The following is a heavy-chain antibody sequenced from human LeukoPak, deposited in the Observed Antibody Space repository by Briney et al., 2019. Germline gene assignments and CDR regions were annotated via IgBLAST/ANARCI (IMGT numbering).Heavy chain of an antibody. Sequence: PGGTLRLSCAASGFTFSSYWMHWVRQAPGKGLVWVSRISSDGSSTSYADSVKGRFTISRDSAKNTLYLQMNSLRAEDTAVYYCARDGVVEAGIPGYAYVWVKGTTVTVSS. J-gene: IGHJ6*04. CDR2: ISSDGSST. CDR1: GFTFSSYW. CDR3: ARDGVVEAGIPGYAYV. V-gene: IGHV3-74*01. D-gene: IGHD2-15*01.